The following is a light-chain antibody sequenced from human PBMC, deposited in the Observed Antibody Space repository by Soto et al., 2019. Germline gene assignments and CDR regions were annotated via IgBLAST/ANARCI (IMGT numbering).Light chain of an antibody. V-gene: IGKV3-20*01. Sequence: IVLTQSPATLSLSPGERVTLSCRASQSISNYLAWYQQKPGQAPRLLIYDSSNRATGIPARFSGSGSGTDFTLTISRLEPEDFAVYYCQQYGSSPPYTFGQGTKLEIK. CDR3: QQYGSSPPYT. J-gene: IGKJ2*01. CDR1: QSISNY. CDR2: DSS.